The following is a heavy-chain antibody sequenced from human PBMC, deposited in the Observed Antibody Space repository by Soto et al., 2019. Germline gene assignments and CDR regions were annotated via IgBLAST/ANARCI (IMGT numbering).Heavy chain of an antibody. CDR3: ARGEGFSYGSSALDI. D-gene: IGHD5-18*01. Sequence: EVQLEESGGGLVKPGGSLRLSCVASGFTFSSYNINWVRQAPGKGLEWVSSISTSSTYIFYTDSVKARFTISRDNHKISLYLQMNYLSAEDPVVYFCARGEGFSYGSSALDIWGLGTMVTVSS. J-gene: IGHJ3*02. V-gene: IGHV3-21*01. CDR2: ISTSSTYI. CDR1: GFTFSSYN.